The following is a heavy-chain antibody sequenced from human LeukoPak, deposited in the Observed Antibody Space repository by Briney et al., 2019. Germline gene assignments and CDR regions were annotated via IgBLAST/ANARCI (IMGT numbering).Heavy chain of an antibody. J-gene: IGHJ4*02. D-gene: IGHD3-3*01. CDR1: GHTFPKNG. Sequence: ASVKVSCKTSGHTFPKNGISWVRQAPGQSLEWIGWVVGHTGHTKYTQKFQGRVIMTTDTSTATSYMELRSLKSDDTAIYYCVTVGRLHYVLEDWGQGTLVTVSS. CDR3: VTVGRLHYVLED. CDR2: VVGHTGHT. V-gene: IGHV1-18*01.